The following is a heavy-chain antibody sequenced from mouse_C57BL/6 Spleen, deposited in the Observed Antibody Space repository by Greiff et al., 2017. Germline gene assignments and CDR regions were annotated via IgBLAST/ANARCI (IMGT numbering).Heavy chain of an antibody. J-gene: IGHJ2*01. CDR3: ARAPLMIAQATGFDY. CDR2: IHPSDSDT. D-gene: IGHD3-2*02. CDR1: GYTFTSYW. Sequence: QVQLQQPGAELVKPGASVKVSCKASGYTFTSYWMHWVKQRPGQGLEWIGRIHPSDSDTNYNQKFKGKATLTVDKSSSTAYMQLSSLTSEDSAVYYCARAPLMIAQATGFDYWGQGTTLTVSS. V-gene: IGHV1-74*01.